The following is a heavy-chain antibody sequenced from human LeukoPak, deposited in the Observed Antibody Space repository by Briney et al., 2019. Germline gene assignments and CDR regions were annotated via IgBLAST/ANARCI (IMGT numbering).Heavy chain of an antibody. CDR1: GYTFTGYY. CDR3: ARDQGYYYDSSGYYSSFDY. D-gene: IGHD3-22*01. J-gene: IGHJ4*02. CDR2: INPNSGGT. Sequence: ASVKVSCKASGYTFTGYYMHWVRQAPRQGLEWMGWINPNSGGTNYAQKFQGRVTMTRDTSISTAYMELSRLRSDDTAVYYCARDQGYYYDSSGYYSSFDYWGQGTLVTVSS. V-gene: IGHV1-2*02.